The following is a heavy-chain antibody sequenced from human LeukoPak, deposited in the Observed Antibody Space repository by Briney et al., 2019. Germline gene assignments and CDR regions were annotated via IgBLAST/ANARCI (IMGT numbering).Heavy chain of an antibody. CDR2: INWNSGGI. J-gene: IGHJ4*02. V-gene: IGHV3-9*01. CDR1: GFIFDDYA. Sequence: GGSLRLSCAVSGFIFDDYAMHWVRQTPGKGLEWVSGINWNSGGIAYVDSVKGRFTISRDNAKNSLYLQLNSLRAEDTAVYYCVRLYDDYTNGHFDSWGQGTLVTVSS. D-gene: IGHD4-11*01. CDR3: VRLYDDYTNGHFDS.